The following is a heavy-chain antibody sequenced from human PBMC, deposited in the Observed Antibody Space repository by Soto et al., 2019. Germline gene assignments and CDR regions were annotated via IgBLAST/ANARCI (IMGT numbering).Heavy chain of an antibody. D-gene: IGHD6-6*01. CDR3: AFGLAARDAYYGMDV. Sequence: ASETLSLTCTVSGGSISSGDYYWSWIRQPPGKGLEWIGYIYYSGSTYYNPSLKSRVTISVDTSKNQFSLKLSSVTAADTAVYYCAFGLAARDAYYGMDVWGQGTTVTVSS. CDR1: GGSISSGDYY. V-gene: IGHV4-30-4*01. J-gene: IGHJ6*02. CDR2: IYYSGST.